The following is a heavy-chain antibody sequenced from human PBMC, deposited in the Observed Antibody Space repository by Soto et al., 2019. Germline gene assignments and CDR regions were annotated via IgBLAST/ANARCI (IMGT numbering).Heavy chain of an antibody. CDR1: GYSFTNYA. J-gene: IGHJ4*02. Sequence: QVQLVQSGAEVKKPGASVKVSCKASGYSFTNYAMHWVRQAPGQRLEWMGWINAGNGNAYYSLKFQGRGTITRDTCASTADMELRSLRSDDTAVYYCARAPYGGSLDFWGQGILVTVSS. D-gene: IGHD4-17*01. CDR3: ARAPYGGSLDF. V-gene: IGHV1-3*01. CDR2: INAGNGNA.